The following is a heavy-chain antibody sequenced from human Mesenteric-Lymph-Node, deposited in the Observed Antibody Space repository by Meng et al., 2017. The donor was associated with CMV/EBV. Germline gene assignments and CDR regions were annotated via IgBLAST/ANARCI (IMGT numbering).Heavy chain of an antibody. D-gene: IGHD3-9*01. J-gene: IGHJ4*02. CDR3: ARGSSYDILTGYFDY. CDR2: INHSGST. V-gene: IGHV4-34*01. CDR1: GGPFSGYY. Sequence: IHRGVAGILKPPETLSVPAAGYGGPFSGYYWNWIRQSPEKGLEWIGEINHSGSTTYNPSFTSRIIISVDTSTNQISLNMSSVTAADTAVYYCARGSSYDILTGYFDYWGQGALVTVSS.